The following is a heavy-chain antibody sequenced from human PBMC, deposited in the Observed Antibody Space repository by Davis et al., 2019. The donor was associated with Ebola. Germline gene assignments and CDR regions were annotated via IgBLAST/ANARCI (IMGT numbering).Heavy chain of an antibody. CDR1: GFTFSSYG. J-gene: IGHJ4*02. D-gene: IGHD6-19*01. Sequence: GESLKISCAASGFTFSSYGMHWVRQAPGKGLEWVAVIWYDGSEKYYVDSVKGRFTISRDNAKNSLDLQMNSLRAEDTAVYYCARAPVAGTNFDYWGQGTLVTVSS. CDR3: ARAPVAGTNFDY. CDR2: IWYDGSEK. V-gene: IGHV3-33*08.